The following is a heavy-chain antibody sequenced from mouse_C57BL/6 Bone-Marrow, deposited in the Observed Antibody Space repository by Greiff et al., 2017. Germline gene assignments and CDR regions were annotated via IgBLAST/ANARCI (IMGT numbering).Heavy chain of an antibody. D-gene: IGHD2-3*01. CDR1: GYTFTSYW. CDR2: IDPSDSYT. V-gene: IGHV1-69*01. Sequence: VQLQQPGAELVMPGASVKLSCKASGYTFTSYWMHWVKQRPGQGLEWIGEIDPSDSYTNYNQKFKGKSTLTVDKSSSTAYMQLSILTSEDSAVYYCARENDGYYVAYWGQGTLVTVSA. CDR3: ARENDGYYVAY. J-gene: IGHJ3*01.